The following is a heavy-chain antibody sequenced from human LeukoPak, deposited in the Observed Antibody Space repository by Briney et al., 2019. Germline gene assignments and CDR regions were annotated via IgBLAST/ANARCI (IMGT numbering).Heavy chain of an antibody. V-gene: IGHV3-23*01. J-gene: IGHJ4*02. CDR3: AKSRETSSWHPFDY. CDR1: GFTFSSYA. D-gene: IGHD6-13*01. CDR2: VSGSGGST. Sequence: GGSLRLSCAASGFTFSSYAMTWVRQAPGKGLEWVSTVSGSGGSTYYADSVKGRFTISRDSSKNTLYLQMNSLRAEDTAVHYCAKSRETSSWHPFDYWGQGTLVTVSS.